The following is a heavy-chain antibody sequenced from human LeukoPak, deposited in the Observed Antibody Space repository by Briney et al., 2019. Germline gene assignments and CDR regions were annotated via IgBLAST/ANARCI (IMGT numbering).Heavy chain of an antibody. D-gene: IGHD2-2*01. CDR3: ARNLPAADY. V-gene: IGHV3-48*04. J-gene: IGHJ4*02. CDR1: GFTFSSYS. CDR2: ISSSSSTI. Sequence: GGSLRLSCAASGFTFSSYSMNWVRQAPGKGLEWVSYISSSSSTIYYADSVKGRFTISRDNAKNSLYLQMNSLRAEDTAVYYCARNLPAADYWGQGTLVTVSS.